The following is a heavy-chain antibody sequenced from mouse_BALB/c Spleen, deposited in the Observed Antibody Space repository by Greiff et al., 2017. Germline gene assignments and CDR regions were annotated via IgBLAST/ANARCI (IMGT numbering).Heavy chain of an antibody. CDR1: GYTFTSYW. Sequence: VQLQQPGAELVRPGASVKLSCKASGYTFTSYWINWVKQRPGQGLEWIGNIYPSDSYTNYNQKFKDKATLTVDKSSSTAYMQLSSPTSEDSAVYYCTRGDKAWFAYWGQGTLVTVSA. CDR3: TRGDKAWFAY. J-gene: IGHJ3*01. CDR2: IYPSDSYT. V-gene: IGHV1-69*02.